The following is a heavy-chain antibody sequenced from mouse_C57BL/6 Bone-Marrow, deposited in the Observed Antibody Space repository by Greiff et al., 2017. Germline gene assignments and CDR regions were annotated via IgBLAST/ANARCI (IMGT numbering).Heavy chain of an antibody. V-gene: IGHV1-63*01. D-gene: IGHD1-1*01. CDR3: ARSIYVISYFDY. CDR2: IYPGGGYT. J-gene: IGHJ2*01. Sequence: VKLMESGAELVRPGPSVKMSCKASGYTFTNYWIGWAKQRPGHGLEWIGDIYPGGGYTNYNENFKGKATLTADKSSSTAYMQFNSLTSEDSAIYYCARSIYVISYFDYWGQGTTLTGSS. CDR1: GYTFTNYW.